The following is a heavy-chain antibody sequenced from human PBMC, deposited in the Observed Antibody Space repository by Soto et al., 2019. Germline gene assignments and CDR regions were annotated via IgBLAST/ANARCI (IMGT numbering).Heavy chain of an antibody. Sequence: GSLRLSCAASGFTFSSYSMNWVRQAPGKGLEWVSSISSSSSYIYYADSVKGRFTISRDNAKNSLYLQMNSLRVEDTALYYCAREVRWFFDYRGQGTVVTGSS. CDR3: AREVRWFFDY. CDR2: ISSSSSYI. J-gene: IGHJ4*02. D-gene: IGHD3-9*01. CDR1: GFTFSSYS. V-gene: IGHV3-21*04.